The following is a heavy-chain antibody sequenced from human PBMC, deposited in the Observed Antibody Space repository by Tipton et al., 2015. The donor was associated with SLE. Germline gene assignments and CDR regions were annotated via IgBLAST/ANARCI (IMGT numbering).Heavy chain of an antibody. Sequence: SLRLSCAASGFTFSTYGMHWVRQAPGKGLEWVAVIWNDGSNKYYADSVKGRFTISRDNSKNTLYLQMDSLRPEDPAVYFCARAICSGGWFGFAPWGLGTLVTVSS. CDR2: IWNDGSNK. CDR3: ARAICSGGWFGFAP. J-gene: IGHJ5*02. CDR1: GFTFSTYG. V-gene: IGHV3-33*08. D-gene: IGHD6-19*01.